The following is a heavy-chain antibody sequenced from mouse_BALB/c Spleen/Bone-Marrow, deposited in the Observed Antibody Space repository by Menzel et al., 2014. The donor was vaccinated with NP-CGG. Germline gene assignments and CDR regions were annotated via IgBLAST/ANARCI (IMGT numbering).Heavy chain of an antibody. J-gene: IGHJ2*01. V-gene: IGHV1-5*01. D-gene: IGHD3-1*01. CDR2: IYPGNSDT. CDR3: TTLARNNFDY. CDR1: GYTFXNYW. Sequence: VQLKDSGTVLARPGAAVKMSCKASGYTFXNYWMHWVKQRPGQGLEWIGTIYPGNSDTTYNQKFQGKAKLTAVTSTSTAYMELSSLTNEDSAAYYCTTLARNNFDYWGQGTTLTVSS.